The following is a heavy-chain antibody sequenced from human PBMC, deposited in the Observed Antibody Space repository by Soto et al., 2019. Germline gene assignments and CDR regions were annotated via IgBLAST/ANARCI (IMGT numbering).Heavy chain of an antibody. CDR2: INVATGNA. CDR1: GYTFTRNH. D-gene: IGHD3-3*02. J-gene: IGHJ4*02. V-gene: IGHV1-3*01. Sequence: QVHLVQSGAEVKKPGASAKVSCKASGYTFTRNHMHWVRQAPGQGLEWMGFINVATGNARYSRKFQGRLILTRDTSGSTIDMELSGLTTEDTAVYYCARDGKFATLAGIDYGGQGTAVTVSA. CDR3: ARDGKFATLAGIDY.